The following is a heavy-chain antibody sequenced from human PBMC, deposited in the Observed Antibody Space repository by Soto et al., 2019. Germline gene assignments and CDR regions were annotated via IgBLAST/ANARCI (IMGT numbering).Heavy chain of an antibody. V-gene: IGHV3-30*18. CDR2: ISYDGSNK. J-gene: IGHJ6*03. CDR1: GFTFSSYG. D-gene: IGHD6-6*01. Sequence: GGSLRLSCAASGFTFSSYGMHWVRQAPGKGLEWVAVISYDGSNKYYADSVKGRFTISRDNSKNTLYLQMNSLRAEDTAVYYCAKVYSSSSYSGNYYYYYYMDVWGKGTTVTVSS. CDR3: AKVYSSSSYSGNYYYYYYMDV.